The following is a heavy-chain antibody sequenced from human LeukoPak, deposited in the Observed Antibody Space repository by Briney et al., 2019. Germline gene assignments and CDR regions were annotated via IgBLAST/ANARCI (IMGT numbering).Heavy chain of an antibody. CDR1: GNYW. CDR2: INSDGSWT. J-gene: IGHJ6*02. D-gene: IGHD5-18*01. CDR3: AKDDGYSYGYYPSYYYYYGMDV. V-gene: IGHV3-74*01. Sequence: GGSLRLSCAASGNYWMHWVRQAPGRGLVWVSHINSDGSWTSYADSVKGRFTISRDNSKNTLYLQMNSLRAEDTAVYYCAKDDGYSYGYYPSYYYYYGMDVWGQGTTVTVSS.